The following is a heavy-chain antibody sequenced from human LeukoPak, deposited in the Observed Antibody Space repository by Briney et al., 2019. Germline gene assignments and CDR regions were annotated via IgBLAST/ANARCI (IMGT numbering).Heavy chain of an antibody. CDR1: GFTFSSYG. Sequence: GGSLRLSCAASGFTFSSYGMHWVRQAPGKGLEWVAVISYDGSNKYYADSVKGRFTISRDNAKNSLYLQMNSLRAEDTAVYYCARKMGGYYYGMDVWGQGTTVTVSS. J-gene: IGHJ6*02. CDR3: ARKMGGYYYGMDV. V-gene: IGHV3-30*03. D-gene: IGHD5-24*01. CDR2: ISYDGSNK.